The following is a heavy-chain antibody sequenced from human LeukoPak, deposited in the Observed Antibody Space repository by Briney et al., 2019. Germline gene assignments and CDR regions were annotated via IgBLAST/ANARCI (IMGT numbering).Heavy chain of an antibody. D-gene: IGHD3-3*01. J-gene: IGHJ4*02. Sequence: GGSLRLSCAASGFTFSSYWMSWVRQAPGKGLEWVANIKQDGSEKYYVDSVKGRFTISRDNAKNSLYLQMNSLRAEDTAVHYRARDETTIFGVVTPFDYWGQGTLVTVSS. CDR1: GFTFSSYW. CDR3: ARDETTIFGVVTPFDY. CDR2: IKQDGSEK. V-gene: IGHV3-7*01.